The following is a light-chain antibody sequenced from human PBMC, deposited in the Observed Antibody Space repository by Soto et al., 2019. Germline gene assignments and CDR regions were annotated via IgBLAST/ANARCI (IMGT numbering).Light chain of an antibody. CDR1: SSNIGSNT. CDR2: RNN. CDR3: AAWDDSLNGLL. V-gene: IGLV1-44*01. Sequence: QSVLTQPPSASGTPGQRVTISCSGSSSNIGSNTVNWYQQFPGTAPKLLIYRNNQRPSGVPDRFSGSKSGSSASLAISGLQSDDEADYYCAAWDDSLNGLLFGGGTKVTVL. J-gene: IGLJ2*01.